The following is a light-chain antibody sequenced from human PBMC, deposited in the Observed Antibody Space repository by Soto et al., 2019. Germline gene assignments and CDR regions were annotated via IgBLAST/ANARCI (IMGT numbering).Light chain of an antibody. V-gene: IGKV3-15*01. J-gene: IGKJ2*01. CDR2: GAS. CDR3: QQYHSWPPMYT. Sequence: EIVMTQSPATLSVSPGERATLSCRASQSISSNLAWYQHKPGQAPRLLIYGASSRVTGIPARFSGPGSGTEFTLTIRSLQSDDFAVYYCQQYHSWPPMYTFGPGTKLEIK. CDR1: QSISSN.